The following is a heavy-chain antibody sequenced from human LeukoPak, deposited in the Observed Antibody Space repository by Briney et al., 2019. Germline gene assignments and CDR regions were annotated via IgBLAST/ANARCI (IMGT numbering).Heavy chain of an antibody. CDR1: GFTFSNYA. V-gene: IGHV3-23*01. D-gene: IGHD3-16*01. CDR3: ARGITGMAFFDY. J-gene: IGHJ4*02. Sequence: PGGSLRLSCAASGFTFSNYAMSWVRQAPGKGLEWVSAINFSGGSTYYADSVKGRFTISRDNSKNTLYLQMNSLRDEDTGVYYCARGITGMAFFDYWGQGTLVTVSS. CDR2: INFSGGST.